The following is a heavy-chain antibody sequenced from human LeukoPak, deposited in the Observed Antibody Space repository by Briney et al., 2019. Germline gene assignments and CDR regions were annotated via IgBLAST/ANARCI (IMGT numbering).Heavy chain of an antibody. Sequence: GRSLRLSCAASAFTFSSHAMHWVRQAPGKGLEWVAVISYDASNKYYADSVQGRFTISRDNSKNTLYLQMNSLRVEDTAGYFCARGRSEDNDAFDIWGQGTMVTVSS. D-gene: IGHD2-15*01. CDR3: ARGRSEDNDAFDI. J-gene: IGHJ3*02. V-gene: IGHV3-30-3*01. CDR2: ISYDASNK. CDR1: AFTFSSHA.